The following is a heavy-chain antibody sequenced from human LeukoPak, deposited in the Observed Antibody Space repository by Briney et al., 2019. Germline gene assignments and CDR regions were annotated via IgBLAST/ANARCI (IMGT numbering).Heavy chain of an antibody. CDR3: AREVYCSSTNCYIGGGVDY. Sequence: PSQTLSLTCTVSGGSISSGSYYWSWIRQPAGKGLEWIGRIYTSGSTNYNPSLKSRVTISVDTSKNQFSLKLSSVTAADTAVYYCAREVYCSSTNCYIGGGVDYWGQGTLVTVSS. CDR2: IYTSGST. V-gene: IGHV4-61*02. J-gene: IGHJ4*02. D-gene: IGHD2-2*02. CDR1: GGSISSGSYY.